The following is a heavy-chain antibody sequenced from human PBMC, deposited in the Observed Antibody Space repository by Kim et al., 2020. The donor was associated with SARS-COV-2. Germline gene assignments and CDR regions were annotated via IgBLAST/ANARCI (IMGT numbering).Heavy chain of an antibody. CDR3: AKEGRETNAFDI. J-gene: IGHJ3*02. V-gene: IGHV3-23*01. Sequence: YCAYSVKGRFTISRDNSKNTLYLQMNSRRAEDTAVYYCAKEGRETNAFDIWGQGTMVTVSS.